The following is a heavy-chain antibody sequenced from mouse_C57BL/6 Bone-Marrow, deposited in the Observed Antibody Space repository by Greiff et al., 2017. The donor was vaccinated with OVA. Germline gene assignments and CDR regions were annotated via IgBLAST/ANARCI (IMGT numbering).Heavy chain of an antibody. CDR2: INPYNGGT. V-gene: IGHV1-19*01. Sequence: EVQLVESGPVLVKPGASVKMSCKASGYTFTDYYMNWVKQSHGKSLEWIGVINPYNGGTSYNQKFKGKATLTVDKSSSTAYMELNSLTSEDSAVYYCARDYWGQGTTLTVSS. J-gene: IGHJ2*01. CDR3: ARDY. CDR1: GYTFTDYY.